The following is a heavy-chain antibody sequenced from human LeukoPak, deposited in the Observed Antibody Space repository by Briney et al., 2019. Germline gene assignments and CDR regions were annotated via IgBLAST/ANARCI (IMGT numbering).Heavy chain of an antibody. V-gene: IGHV3-48*03. Sequence: GGSLRLSCAVSGFTFSSYEMNWVRQAPGRGLEWVSYISSSGRIIYFADSVKGRFTISRDNAKNSLYLQMKSLRAEDTAVYYCARDQGGVGYWGQGTLVTVSS. CDR2: ISSSGRII. CDR1: GFTFSSYE. CDR3: ARDQGGVGY. J-gene: IGHJ4*02. D-gene: IGHD3-16*01.